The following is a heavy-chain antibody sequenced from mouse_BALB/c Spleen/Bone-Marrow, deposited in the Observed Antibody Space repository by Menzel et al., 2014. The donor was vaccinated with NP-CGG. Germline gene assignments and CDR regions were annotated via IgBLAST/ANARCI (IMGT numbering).Heavy chain of an antibody. V-gene: IGHV14-3*02. D-gene: IGHD2-2*01. CDR1: GFNIEDTY. Sequence: DVKLQGSGAELVKPGASVKLSCTASGFNIEDTYVHWVKQRPEQGLEWIGRIDPANGNTKYDPKFQGKATVTSDTSSNTAYLHLNSLTSEDTAVYYCAEGYDSWFAYWGQGTLVTVSA. CDR3: AEGYDSWFAY. J-gene: IGHJ3*01. CDR2: IDPANGNT.